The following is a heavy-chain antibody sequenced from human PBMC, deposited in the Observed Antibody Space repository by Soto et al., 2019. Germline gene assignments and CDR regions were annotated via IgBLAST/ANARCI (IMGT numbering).Heavy chain of an antibody. CDR2: ISGSGGST. J-gene: IGHJ4*02. CDR1: GFTFSSYA. Sequence: PGGALRLYCAASGFTFSSYAMSWVRQAPGKGLEWVSAISGSGGSTYYADSVKGRFTISRDNSKNTLYLQMNSLRAEDTAVYYCAKSPRVATTVTNSFDYWGQGTLVTVSS. D-gene: IGHD4-17*01. CDR3: AKSPRVATTVTNSFDY. V-gene: IGHV3-23*01.